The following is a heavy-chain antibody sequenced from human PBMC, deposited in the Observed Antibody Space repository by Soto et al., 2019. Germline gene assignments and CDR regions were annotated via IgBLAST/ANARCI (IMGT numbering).Heavy chain of an antibody. Sequence: ASVKVSCKASGYTFTSYGISWVRQAPGQGLEWMGWISAYNGNTNYAQKLQGRVTMTTDTSTSTAYMELRSLRSDDTAVYYCARDQYYDILTGLDYWGQGTLVTVSS. CDR1: GYTFTSYG. CDR2: ISAYNGNT. V-gene: IGHV1-18*01. CDR3: ARDQYYDILTGLDY. D-gene: IGHD3-9*01. J-gene: IGHJ4*02.